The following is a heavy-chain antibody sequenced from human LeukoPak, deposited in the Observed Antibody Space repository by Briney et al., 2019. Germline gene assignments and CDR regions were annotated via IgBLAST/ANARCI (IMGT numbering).Heavy chain of an antibody. CDR2: IKQDGSEK. D-gene: IGHD4-17*01. J-gene: IGHJ2*01. CDR1: GFTFSSYW. CDR3: ARAVFGTVTTPWYFDL. Sequence: GGSLRLSCAASGFTFSSYWMSWVRQAPGKGLEWVANIKQDGSEKYYVDSVKGRFTISRDNAKNTLYLQMNSLRAEDTAVYYCARAVFGTVTTPWYFDLWGRGTLVTVSS. V-gene: IGHV3-7*01.